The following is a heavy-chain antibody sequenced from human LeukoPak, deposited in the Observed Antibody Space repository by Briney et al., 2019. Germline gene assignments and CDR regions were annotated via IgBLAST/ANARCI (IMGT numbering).Heavy chain of an antibody. CDR2: IYTSGRT. CDR1: GVSISSFY. CDR3: ARVGGSGSYYNVADYYGIDV. V-gene: IGHV4-4*07. D-gene: IGHD3-10*01. J-gene: IGHJ6*02. Sequence: PSETLSLTCTVSGVSISSFYWSWLRPRAGKGLEWSGRIYTSGRTNYNPSLKRRVTMSVDTSKNQFSLKLSSVTAADTAVYYCARVGGSGSYYNVADYYGIDVWGQGTTVTVSS.